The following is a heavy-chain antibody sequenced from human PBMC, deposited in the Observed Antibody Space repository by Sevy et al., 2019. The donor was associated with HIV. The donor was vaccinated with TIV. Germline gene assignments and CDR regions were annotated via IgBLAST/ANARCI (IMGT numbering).Heavy chain of an antibody. CDR2: IKQDGTEA. Sequence: GGSLRLSCAASGFTFSTYWMTWVRQAPGKGLEWVAYIKQDGTEAYYVDAVRGLFTVSRDNSHKSFFLQMTSLRDEDTAVYYCARGLADWGSFHYSLWGQGTPVTVSS. J-gene: IGHJ4*02. CDR1: GFTFSTYW. D-gene: IGHD3-16*01. V-gene: IGHV3-7*01. CDR3: ARGLADWGSFHYSL.